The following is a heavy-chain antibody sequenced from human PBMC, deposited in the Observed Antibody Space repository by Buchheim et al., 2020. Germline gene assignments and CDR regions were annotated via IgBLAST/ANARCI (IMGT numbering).Heavy chain of an antibody. CDR1: GITFSSYW. CDR3: VSGWYREYFQY. Sequence: EVQLVESGGGLVQSGGSLRLSCAASGITFSSYWMSWVRQAPGKGLEWVANIKQDGSEKYYVDSVKGRFTISRENAKNSLYLQMNSLRAEDTAVYYCVSGWYREYFQYWGQGTL. CDR2: IKQDGSEK. D-gene: IGHD6-19*01. V-gene: IGHV3-7*01. J-gene: IGHJ1*01.